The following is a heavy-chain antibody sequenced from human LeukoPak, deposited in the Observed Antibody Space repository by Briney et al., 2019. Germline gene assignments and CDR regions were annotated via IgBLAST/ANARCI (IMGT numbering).Heavy chain of an antibody. CDR2: IYYSGST. D-gene: IGHD3-10*01. V-gene: IGHV4-59*01. Sequence: SETLSLTXTVSGGSISSYYWSWIRQPPGKGLEWIGYIYYSGSTNYNPSLKSRVTISVDTSKNQFSLKLSSVTAADTAVYYCARGEMYYYGSGSYSIDYWGQGTLVTVSS. CDR3: ARGEMYYYGSGSYSIDY. J-gene: IGHJ4*02. CDR1: GGSISSYY.